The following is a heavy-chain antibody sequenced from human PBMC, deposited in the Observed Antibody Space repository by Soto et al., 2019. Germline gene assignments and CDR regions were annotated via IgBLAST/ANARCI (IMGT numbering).Heavy chain of an antibody. CDR2: ITGRSAVP. D-gene: IGHD3-16*01. V-gene: IGHV3-23*01. J-gene: IGHJ5*02. CDR3: AKGGPFTGGFDP. Sequence: EGQLLQSGGDLVQPGGSLRLSCAGSGLTLRSYAMTWIRQTPEKGLEWVSTITGRSAVPSYADSVNGRFTVSRDNSKNTLYLQMNSLRPDETALYYCAKGGPFTGGFDPWGKGTLVTVSA. CDR1: GLTLRSYA.